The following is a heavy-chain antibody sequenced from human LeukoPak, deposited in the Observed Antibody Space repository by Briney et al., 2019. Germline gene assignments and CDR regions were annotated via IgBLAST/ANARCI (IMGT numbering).Heavy chain of an antibody. CDR3: ARALYYDSSGYYIQH. CDR2: IYYSGST. D-gene: IGHD3-22*01. J-gene: IGHJ1*01. CDR1: GGSISSYY. Sequence: PSETLSLTCTVSGGSISSYYWSWIRQPPGKGLEWIGYIYYSGSTNYNPSLKSRVTISVDTSKNQFSLKLSSVTAADTAVYYCARALYYDSSGYYIQHWGQGTLVTVSS. V-gene: IGHV4-59*01.